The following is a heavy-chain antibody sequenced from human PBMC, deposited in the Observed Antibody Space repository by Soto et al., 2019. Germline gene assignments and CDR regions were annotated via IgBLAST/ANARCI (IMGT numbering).Heavy chain of an antibody. D-gene: IGHD3-22*01. J-gene: IGHJ3*02. Sequence: SETLSLTCTVSGGSISSGGYYWSWIRQHPGKGLEWIGYIYYSGITYYSPSLKSRVTISVDTSKNQFSLKLNSVTAADTAVYFCARDQSYYYDSSGYHDAFDIWGQGTMVT. V-gene: IGHV4-31*03. CDR3: ARDQSYYYDSSGYHDAFDI. CDR1: GGSISSGGYY. CDR2: IYYSGIT.